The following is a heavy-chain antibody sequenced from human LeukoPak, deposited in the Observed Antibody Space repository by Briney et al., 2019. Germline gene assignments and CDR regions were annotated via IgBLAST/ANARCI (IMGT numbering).Heavy chain of an antibody. CDR3: ARALAWGGSSYSYYYMDV. CDR2: INPNSGNA. J-gene: IGHJ6*03. V-gene: IGHV1-8*01. D-gene: IGHD1-26*01. Sequence: GASVKVSCKASGYTFSEYDINRVRQATGQGLEWMGWINPNSGNAGYAQKFQGRVTMTRNTSISTAYMELSSLRSEDTAVYYCARALAWGGSSYSYYYMDVWDQGTTVTVSS. CDR1: GYTFSEYD.